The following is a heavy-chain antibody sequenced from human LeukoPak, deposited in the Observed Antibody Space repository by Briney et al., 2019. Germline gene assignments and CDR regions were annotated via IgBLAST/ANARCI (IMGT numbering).Heavy chain of an antibody. V-gene: IGHV3-20*04. CDR3: ARDHVGSGYYYFDS. J-gene: IGHJ4*02. D-gene: IGHD3-22*01. Sequence: PGGSLRLSCAASGFTFSSYSMNWDRQAPGKGLEWVSGITGNGGSVGYADAMKGRFTVSRDNAKNSLYLQMNSLRDEDTALYYCARDHVGSGYYYFDSWGQGTLVTVSS. CDR1: GFTFSSYS. CDR2: ITGNGGSV.